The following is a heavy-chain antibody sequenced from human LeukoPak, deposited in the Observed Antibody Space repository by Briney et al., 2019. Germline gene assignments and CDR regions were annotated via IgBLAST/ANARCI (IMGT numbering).Heavy chain of an antibody. CDR3: ARLWGVATIFDL. Sequence: PGGSLRLSSAASEFTFSAFWMSWVRQAPGKGLEWVANINQDGSAKHYVDSVKGRFTVSRDIAENSLYLQTNSLRAEDTAVYYCARLWGVATIFDLWGQGTLVTVSS. D-gene: IGHD5-12*01. V-gene: IGHV3-7*01. CDR1: EFTFSAFW. CDR2: INQDGSAK. J-gene: IGHJ4*02.